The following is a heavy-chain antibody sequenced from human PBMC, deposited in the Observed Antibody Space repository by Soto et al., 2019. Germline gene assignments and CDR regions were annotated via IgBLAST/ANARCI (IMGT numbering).Heavy chain of an antibody. CDR3: ARLHLNYCSSTSCYTPYYYYGMDV. V-gene: IGHV1-18*01. D-gene: IGHD2-2*02. CDR2: ISAYNGNT. J-gene: IGHJ6*02. CDR1: GYTFTSYG. Sequence: QVPLVQSGAEVKKPGASVKVSCKASGYTFTSYGISWVRQAPGQGLEWMGWISAYNGNTNYAQKLQGRVTMTTDTTTSTAYMELRSLRSDDTAVYYCARLHLNYCSSTSCYTPYYYYGMDVWGQGTTVTVSS.